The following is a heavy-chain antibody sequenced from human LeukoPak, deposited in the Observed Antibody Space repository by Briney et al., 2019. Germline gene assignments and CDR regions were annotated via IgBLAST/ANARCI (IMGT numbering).Heavy chain of an antibody. CDR1: GFTFSSYA. J-gene: IGHJ6*02. CDR2: ISGSGGST. CDR3: AAEVPAAITYGMDV. D-gene: IGHD2-2*01. V-gene: IGHV3-23*01. Sequence: GASLRLSCAASGFTFSSYAMSWVRQAPGKGLEWVSAISGSGGSTYYADSVKGRFTISRDNCKNTLYLKMNSLRAEDTAVYYCAAEVPAAITYGMDVWGQGTTVTVSS.